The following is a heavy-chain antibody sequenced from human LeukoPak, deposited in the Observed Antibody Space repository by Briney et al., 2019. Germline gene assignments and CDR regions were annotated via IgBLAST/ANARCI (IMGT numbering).Heavy chain of an antibody. CDR1: GGTFSSYA. CDR2: IIPIFGTA. Sequence: ASVKVSCKASGGTFSSYAISWVRQAPGQGLEWTGGIIPIFGTANYAQQFQGRVTITADESTSTAYMELSSLRSEDTAVYYCADCSSTSCPGWGAFDIWGQGTMVTVSS. J-gene: IGHJ3*02. V-gene: IGHV1-69*13. CDR3: ADCSSTSCPGWGAFDI. D-gene: IGHD2-2*01.